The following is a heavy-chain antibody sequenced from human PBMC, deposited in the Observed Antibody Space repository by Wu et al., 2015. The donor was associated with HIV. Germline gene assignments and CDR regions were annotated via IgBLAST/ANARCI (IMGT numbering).Heavy chain of an antibody. V-gene: IGHV1-69*13. CDR2: LIPMYGTA. CDR3: ARTDGLVDGGNSGYDY. Sequence: QVQLVQSGAEVRKPGSSVKVSCKASEGTFSSSGISWVRQAPGQGLEWMGRLIPMYGTADYAQKFQGRVTITADESTSTAHMELSSLRSEDTAVYYCARTDGLVDGGNSGYDYWGQGTLVTVSS. J-gene: IGHJ4*02. CDR1: EGTFSSSG. D-gene: IGHD4-23*01.